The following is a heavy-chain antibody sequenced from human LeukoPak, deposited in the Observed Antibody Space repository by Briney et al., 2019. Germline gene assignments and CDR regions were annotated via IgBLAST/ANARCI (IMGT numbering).Heavy chain of an antibody. V-gene: IGHV1-69*06. D-gene: IGHD5-18*01. CDR3: ARERDGYSYFLDY. Sequence: GASVKVSCKASGGTFSSYAISWVRQAPGQGLEWMGGIIPIFGTANYAQKFQGRVTITADKSTSTAYMELSSLRSEDTAVYYCARERDGYSYFLDYWGQGTLVTVSS. CDR2: IIPIFGTA. CDR1: GGTFSSYA. J-gene: IGHJ4*02.